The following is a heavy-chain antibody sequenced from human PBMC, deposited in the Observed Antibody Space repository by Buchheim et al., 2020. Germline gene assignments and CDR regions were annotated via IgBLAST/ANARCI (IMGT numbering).Heavy chain of an antibody. Sequence: EVQLLESGGGLVQPGGSLRLSCAASGFTFSSYAMSWVRQAPGKGLEWVSAISGSGGSTYYADSVKGRVTLYRDNPKTTLSLQMNSLRAEDTAVYYCAKSWEQWLESYFDYWGQGTL. D-gene: IGHD6-19*01. CDR1: GFTFSSYA. J-gene: IGHJ4*02. CDR2: ISGSGGST. CDR3: AKSWEQWLESYFDY. V-gene: IGHV3-23*01.